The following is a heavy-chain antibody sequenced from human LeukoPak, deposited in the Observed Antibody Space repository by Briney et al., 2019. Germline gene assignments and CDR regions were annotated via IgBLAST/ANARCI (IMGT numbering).Heavy chain of an antibody. CDR3: AKGSSNWRNYYYFDY. J-gene: IGHJ4*02. CDR1: GLTFSSYA. Sequence: GGSLRLSCAASGLTFSSYAMHWVRQAPGKGLEWVAAVSYDGSNKYYADSVKGRFTISRDNSKNTLYLQMNSLRAEDTAVYYCAKGSSNWRNYYYFDYWGQGTLVTVSS. CDR2: VSYDGSNK. V-gene: IGHV3-30-3*01. D-gene: IGHD6-13*01.